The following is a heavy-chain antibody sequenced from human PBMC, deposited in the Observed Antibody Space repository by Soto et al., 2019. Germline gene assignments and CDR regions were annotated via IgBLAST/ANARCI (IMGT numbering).Heavy chain of an antibody. D-gene: IGHD6-13*01. Sequence: QVQLVESGGGVVQPGRSLRLSCAASGFTFRTYAMDWVRQSPGKGLEWVAVISYDGTNKYYADSVKGQFAISRDNSKKPLSLQMNSLRAEDTAVYYCERGDSNSWSDYWGQGALVTVSS. CDR2: ISYDGTNK. J-gene: IGHJ4*02. CDR3: ERGDSNSWSDY. CDR1: GFTFRTYA. V-gene: IGHV3-30*01.